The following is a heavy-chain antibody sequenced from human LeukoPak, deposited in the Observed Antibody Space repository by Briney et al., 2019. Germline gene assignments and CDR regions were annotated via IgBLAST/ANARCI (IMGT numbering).Heavy chain of an antibody. D-gene: IGHD6-13*01. V-gene: IGHV3-33*01. J-gene: IGHJ4*02. CDR2: IWYDGSNK. Sequence: GGSLRLSCAASGFTFSSYGMHWVRQAPGKGLEWVAVIWYDGSNKYYADSVKGRFTISRDNSKNTLYLQMNSLRAEDTAVYYCARDLGSSTPFYFDYWGLGTLVTVSS. CDR1: GFTFSSYG. CDR3: ARDLGSSTPFYFDY.